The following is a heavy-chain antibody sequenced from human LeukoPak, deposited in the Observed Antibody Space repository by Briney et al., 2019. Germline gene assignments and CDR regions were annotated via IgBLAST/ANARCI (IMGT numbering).Heavy chain of an antibody. Sequence: ASVKVSCKVSGYTLTELSMHWVRQAPGKGLEWMGGFDPEDGETIYAQKFQGRVTMTEDTSTDTAYMELSSLRSEDTAVYYCATDHPSRYDSSGYYFPVYWGQGTLVTVSS. V-gene: IGHV1-24*01. CDR2: FDPEDGET. CDR1: GYTLTELS. J-gene: IGHJ4*02. D-gene: IGHD3-22*01. CDR3: ATDHPSRYDSSGYYFPVY.